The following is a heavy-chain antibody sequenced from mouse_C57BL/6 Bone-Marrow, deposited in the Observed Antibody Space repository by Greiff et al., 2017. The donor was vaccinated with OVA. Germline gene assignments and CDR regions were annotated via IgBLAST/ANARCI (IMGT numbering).Heavy chain of an antibody. D-gene: IGHD1-1*01. CDR2: IHPSDRDT. CDR1: GYTFTSYW. Sequence: QVQLQQPGAELVKPGASVKVSCKASGYTFTSYWMHWVKQRPGQGLEWIGRIHPSDRDTNYNQKFKGKATLTVDKSSSTAYMQLSSLTSEDSAVYYCAIGKIYYYGSRRYFDVWGTGTTVTVAS. V-gene: IGHV1-74*01. J-gene: IGHJ1*03. CDR3: AIGKIYYYGSRRYFDV.